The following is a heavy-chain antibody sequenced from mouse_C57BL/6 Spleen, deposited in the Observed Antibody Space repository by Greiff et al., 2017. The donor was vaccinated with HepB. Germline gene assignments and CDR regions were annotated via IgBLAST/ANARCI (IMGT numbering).Heavy chain of an antibody. Sequence: LQESGPELVKPGASVKISCKASGYTFTDYYINWVKQRPGQGLEWIGWIYPGSGNTKYNEKFKGKATLTVDTSSSTAYMQLSSLTSEDSAVYFCARETTMVTTGHYYAMDYWDQGTSVTVSS. CDR2: IYPGSGNT. V-gene: IGHV1-84*01. CDR1: GYTFTDYY. J-gene: IGHJ4*01. CDR3: ARETTMVTTGHYYAMDY. D-gene: IGHD2-2*01.